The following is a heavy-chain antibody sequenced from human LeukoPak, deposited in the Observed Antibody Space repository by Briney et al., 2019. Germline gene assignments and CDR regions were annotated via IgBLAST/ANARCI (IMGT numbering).Heavy chain of an antibody. J-gene: IGHJ4*02. Sequence: SETLSLTCTVSGGSISSYYWSWIRQPPGKGLEWIGYIYYSGSTNYKPSLKSRVTISVDTSKNQFSLKLSSVTAADTAVYYCARDHAPLPGYSYGYPFFDYWGQGTLVTVSP. CDR3: ARDHAPLPGYSYGYPFFDY. CDR2: IYYSGST. V-gene: IGHV4-59*12. CDR1: GGSISSYY. D-gene: IGHD5-18*01.